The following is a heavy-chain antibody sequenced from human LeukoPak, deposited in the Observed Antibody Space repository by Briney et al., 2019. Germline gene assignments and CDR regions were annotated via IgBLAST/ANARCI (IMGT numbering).Heavy chain of an antibody. CDR2: ISYDGSNK. D-gene: IGHD1-26*01. CDR1: GFTFSSCA. V-gene: IGHV3-30*04. Sequence: GRSLRLSCAASGFTFSSCALHWVRQAPGKGLGWVAVISYDGSNKYYADSVKGRFTISRDNSKNTVYLQMNSLTAEDTAVYYCARDPSGRYYSNLDYWGQGTLVTVSS. J-gene: IGHJ4*02. CDR3: ARDPSGRYYSNLDY.